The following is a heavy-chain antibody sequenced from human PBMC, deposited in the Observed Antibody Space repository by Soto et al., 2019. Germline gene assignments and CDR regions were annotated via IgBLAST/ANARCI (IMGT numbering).Heavy chain of an antibody. V-gene: IGHV3-64D*06. Sequence: GGLLRHSCSVSGVTISGYAVHWVRKAPGKGLVYVSSISSDGGTTYYPDSVKGRFTITRDNSRNTVYLQMSSLRADATAIYYCVKDRYIDSWGEGTLVTVSS. CDR2: ISSDGGTT. CDR1: GVTISGYA. CDR3: VKDRYIDS. J-gene: IGHJ4*02.